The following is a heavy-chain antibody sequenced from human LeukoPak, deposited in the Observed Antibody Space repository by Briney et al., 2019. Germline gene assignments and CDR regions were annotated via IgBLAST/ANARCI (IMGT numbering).Heavy chain of an antibody. CDR1: GFTFSSYA. V-gene: IGHV3-23*01. D-gene: IGHD4-11*01. CDR2: ISASGGST. CDR3: AKDAAANVDYPYYFDY. J-gene: IGHJ4*02. Sequence: GGSLRLSCAASGFTFSSYAMTWVRQAPGKGLEWVSAISASGGSTYYADSVKGRFTISRDNSKNTLYLQMNSLRAEDTAVYYCAKDAAANVDYPYYFDYWGQGALVTVSS.